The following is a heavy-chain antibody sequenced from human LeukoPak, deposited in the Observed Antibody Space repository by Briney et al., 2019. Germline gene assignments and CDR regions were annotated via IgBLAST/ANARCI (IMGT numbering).Heavy chain of an antibody. CDR1: GYTLTELS. Sequence: ASVKVSCKVSGYTLTELSMHWVRQAPGKGLEWMGGFDPEDGETIYAQKFQGRVTMTEDTSTDTAYMELSSLRSEDTAVYYCATSRPPGLRRQDIVVVPAATRAFGYWGQGTLVTVSS. CDR3: ATSRPPGLRRQDIVVVPAATRAFGY. CDR2: FDPEDGET. J-gene: IGHJ4*02. V-gene: IGHV1-24*01. D-gene: IGHD2-2*01.